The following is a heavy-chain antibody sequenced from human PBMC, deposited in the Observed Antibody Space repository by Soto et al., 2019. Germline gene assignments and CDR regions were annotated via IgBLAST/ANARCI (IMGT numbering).Heavy chain of an antibody. CDR2: IYWNDDK. Sequence: GSGPTLVNPTQTLTLTCTFSGFSLSTSGVGVGWIRQPPGKALEWLALIYWNDDKRYSPSLKSRLTITKDTSKNQVVLTMTNMDPVDTATYCCAHAAPTYDFWSGYYTGAYYYGMDVWGQGTTVTVSS. CDR1: GFSLSTSGVG. CDR3: AHAAPTYDFWSGYYTGAYYYGMDV. D-gene: IGHD3-3*01. V-gene: IGHV2-5*01. J-gene: IGHJ6*02.